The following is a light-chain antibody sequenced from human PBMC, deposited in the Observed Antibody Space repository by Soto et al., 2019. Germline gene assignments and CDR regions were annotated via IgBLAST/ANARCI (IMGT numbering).Light chain of an antibody. CDR1: QSVTNN. J-gene: IGKJ1*01. CDR2: GAS. V-gene: IGKV3-15*01. Sequence: EIVMTQSPATLSVSPGERATLSCRASQSVTNNLAWYQHKPGQAPRLLIYGASTRATGIPARFSGSGSGTEFTLTFSSLQPEDFAVYYCQQYNNWPLTFGQGTKVDIK. CDR3: QQYNNWPLT.